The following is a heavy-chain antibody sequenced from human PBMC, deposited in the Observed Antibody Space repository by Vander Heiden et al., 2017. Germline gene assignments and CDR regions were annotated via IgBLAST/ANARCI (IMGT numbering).Heavy chain of an antibody. Sequence: QVHLVQSGAEMKKPGSSVKVSCKASGGTFSSYAVNWVRQAPGQGLEWMGGIVPSFGTTNYAQQFQGRVTITADKSTSTAYMELSSLRSEDTAVYYCAKDRKSSGYYSSDYWGQGTLVTVSS. D-gene: IGHD3-22*01. J-gene: IGHJ4*01. CDR3: AKDRKSSGYYSSDY. V-gene: IGHV1-69*06. CDR1: GGTFSSYA. CDR2: IVPSFGTT.